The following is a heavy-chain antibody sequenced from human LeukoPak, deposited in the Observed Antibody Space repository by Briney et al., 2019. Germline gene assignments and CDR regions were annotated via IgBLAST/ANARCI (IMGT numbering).Heavy chain of an antibody. D-gene: IGHD1-1*01. CDR1: GGSISSYY. CDR3: AREGSEGYLFDY. Sequence: SETLSLTCTVSGGSISSYYWSWIRQPPGKGLEWIGYIYYSGSTNYNPSLKSRITISVDTSKNQFSLKLNSMTPEDTAVYYCAREGSEGYLFDYWGQGTLVTVS. CDR2: IYYSGST. V-gene: IGHV4-59*12. J-gene: IGHJ4*02.